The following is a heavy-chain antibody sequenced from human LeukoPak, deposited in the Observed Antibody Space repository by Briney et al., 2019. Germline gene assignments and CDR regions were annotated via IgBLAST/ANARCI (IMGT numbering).Heavy chain of an antibody. J-gene: IGHJ4*02. CDR1: GYTFTSYD. CDR2: MNPNSGNT. CDR3: ARVGYDYSDSPDY. Sequence: ASLKVSCKASGYTFTSYDINWVRQAPGQGLEWMGWMNPNSGNTGYAQKFQGRVTMTRNTSISTAYMELSSLRSEDTAVYYCARVGYDYSDSPDYWGQGTLVTVSS. V-gene: IGHV1-8*01. D-gene: IGHD4-11*01.